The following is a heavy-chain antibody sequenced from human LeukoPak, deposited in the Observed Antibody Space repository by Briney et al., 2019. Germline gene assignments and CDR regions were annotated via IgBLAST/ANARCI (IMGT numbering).Heavy chain of an antibody. Sequence: GGSLRLSCAASGFTFSSYGMHWVRQAPGKGLKWVAVISYDGSNKYYADSVKGRFTISRDNSKNTLYLQMNSLRAEDTAVYYCAKPGGGSGWYDWGQGTLVTVSS. D-gene: IGHD6-19*01. J-gene: IGHJ4*02. CDR3: AKPGGGSGWYD. CDR1: GFTFSSYG. CDR2: ISYDGSNK. V-gene: IGHV3-30*18.